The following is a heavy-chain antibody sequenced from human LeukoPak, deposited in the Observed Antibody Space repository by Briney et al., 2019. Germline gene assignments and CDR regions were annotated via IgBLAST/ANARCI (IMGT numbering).Heavy chain of an antibody. D-gene: IGHD3-22*01. V-gene: IGHV3-48*01. CDR2: ISSSGDTI. CDR1: GFTFSQYP. Sequence: RGGSLRLSCAASGFTFSQYPMNWVRQAPGKGLEWVSKISSSGDTIYYADSVKGRFTISRDNAKNSLYLQMNSLRAEDTAVYHCTRDPSYYYDSTGYNWGQGTLVTVSS. CDR3: TRDPSYYYDSTGYN. J-gene: IGHJ4*02.